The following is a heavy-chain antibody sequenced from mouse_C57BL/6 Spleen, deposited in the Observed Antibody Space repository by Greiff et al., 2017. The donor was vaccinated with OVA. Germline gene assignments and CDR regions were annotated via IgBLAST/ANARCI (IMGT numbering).Heavy chain of an antibody. CDR1: GYTFTSYW. V-gene: IGHV1-61*01. J-gene: IGHJ4*01. Sequence: VQLQQPGAELVRPGSSVKLSCKASGYTFTSYWVDWVKQRPGQGLEWIGNIYPSDSETHYNQKFKDKATLTVDKSSSTAYMQLSSLTSEDSAVYYCARKLDAMDYWGQGTSVTVSS. CDR2: IYPSDSET. CDR3: ARKLDAMDY.